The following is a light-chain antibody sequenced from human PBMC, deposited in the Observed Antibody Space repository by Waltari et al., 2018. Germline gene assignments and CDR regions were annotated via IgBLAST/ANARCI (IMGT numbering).Light chain of an antibody. Sequence: QSALTQPASVSGSPGQSITISCTGTSRDVGRYNYVSWYQQHPDKAPKLLIFDVIYRPSGVSDRFSGSKSGNTASLTISGLRADDEADYYCLSFSAVGTRVFGTGTRVTVL. J-gene: IGLJ1*01. CDR2: DVI. V-gene: IGLV2-14*03. CDR1: SRDVGRYNY. CDR3: LSFSAVGTRV.